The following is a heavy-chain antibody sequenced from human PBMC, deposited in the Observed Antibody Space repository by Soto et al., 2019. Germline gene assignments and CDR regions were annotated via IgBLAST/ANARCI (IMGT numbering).Heavy chain of an antibody. CDR3: AARTGYYTSYYYMDV. CDR2: IIANISIT. D-gene: IGHD3-9*01. Sequence: ASVKVSCKASGYTFTSYGISWVRQAPGQGLEWMGRIIANISITNYAQKHQSRVTITTDTSTSTAYMELSSLRSEDTAVYYCAARTGYYTSYYYMDVWGKGTTVSVSS. V-gene: IGHV1-18*01. CDR1: GYTFTSYG. J-gene: IGHJ6*03.